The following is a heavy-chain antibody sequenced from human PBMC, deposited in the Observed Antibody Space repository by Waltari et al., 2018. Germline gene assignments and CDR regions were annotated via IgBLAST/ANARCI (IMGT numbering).Heavy chain of an antibody. J-gene: IGHJ6*02. CDR2: ISYDGSNK. CDR3: ARDRDYYGMDV. Sequence: VQLLESGGDLVQPGGSLRLSCAASGFTFSSYAMHWVRQAPGKGLEWVAVISYDGSNKYYADSVKGRFTISRDNSKNTLYLQMNSLRAEDTAVYYCARDRDYYGMDVWGQGTTVTVSS. V-gene: IGHV3-30*01. CDR1: GFTFSSYA.